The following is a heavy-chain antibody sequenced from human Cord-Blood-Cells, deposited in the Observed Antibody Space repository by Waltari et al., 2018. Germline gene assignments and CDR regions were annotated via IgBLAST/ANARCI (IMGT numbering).Heavy chain of an antibody. J-gene: IGHJ4*02. CDR2: IITILGTA. CDR1: GGTFSSYA. V-gene: IGHV1-69*01. Sequence: QVQLVQSGAEVKKPGSSVKVSCKASGGTFSSYAISWVRQAPGQGREWMGGIITILGTANYAQKFQGRVTITAGESTSTAYMELSSLRSEDTAVYYCAVGEGVLVVYATIGDYWGQGTLVTVSS. D-gene: IGHD2-8*02. CDR3: AVGEGVLVVYATIGDY.